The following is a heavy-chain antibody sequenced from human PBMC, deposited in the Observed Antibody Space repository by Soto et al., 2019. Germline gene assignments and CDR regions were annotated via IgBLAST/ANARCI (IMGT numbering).Heavy chain of an antibody. Sequence: EVQLVESGGGLVQPEGSLRLSCAASGFPFIDHYLDWVRQAPGKGLEWVGRIKNKANSYTTEYPGPVKGRFIISRDDSKNSVFLQMNRLKTDDTAVYYCTRVRLGGSRSSDYWGQGILVTVSS. CDR3: TRVRLGGSRSSDY. J-gene: IGHJ4*02. V-gene: IGHV3-72*01. D-gene: IGHD6-19*01. CDR1: GFPFIDHY. CDR2: IKNKANSYTT.